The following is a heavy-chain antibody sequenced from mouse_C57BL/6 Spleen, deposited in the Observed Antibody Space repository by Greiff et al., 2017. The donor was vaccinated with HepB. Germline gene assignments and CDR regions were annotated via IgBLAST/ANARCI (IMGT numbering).Heavy chain of an antibody. Sequence: EVQGVESGPGMVKPSQSLSLTCTVTGYSITSGYDWHWIRHFPGNKLEWMGYISYSGSTNYNPSLKSRISITHDTSKNHFFLKLNSVTTEDTATYYCARGIYYGKNAWFAYWGQGTLVTVSA. CDR1: GYSITSGYD. CDR3: ARGIYYGKNAWFAY. CDR2: ISYSGST. J-gene: IGHJ3*01. D-gene: IGHD2-1*01. V-gene: IGHV3-1*01.